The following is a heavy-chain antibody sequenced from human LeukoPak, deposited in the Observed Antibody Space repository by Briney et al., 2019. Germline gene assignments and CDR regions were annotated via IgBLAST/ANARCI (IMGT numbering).Heavy chain of an antibody. D-gene: IGHD6-19*01. CDR2: ISYDGSNK. V-gene: IGHV3-30-3*01. J-gene: IGHJ4*02. Sequence: HPGRSLRLSCAASGFTFSSYAMHWVRQAPGKGLEWVAVISYDGSNKYYADSVKGRFTISRDNSKNTLYLQMNSLRAEDTAVYYCAKALLIAVAGGDDYWGQGTLVTVSS. CDR3: AKALLIAVAGGDDY. CDR1: GFTFSSYA.